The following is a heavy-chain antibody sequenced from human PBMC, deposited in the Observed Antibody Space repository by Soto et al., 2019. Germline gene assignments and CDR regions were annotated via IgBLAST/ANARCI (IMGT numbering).Heavy chain of an antibody. V-gene: IGHV4-61*01. D-gene: IGHD1-26*01. J-gene: IGHJ5*02. CDR1: GDSVSSDRYF. CDR3: ARIVVGATVDL. CDR2: ISYTGDT. Sequence: SETLSLTCSVSGDSVSSDRYFWTWIRQPPGKGLEWIAYISYTGDTNYNPSLKSRVTISVDTSRNQFSLTLTSVAAADTAVYFCARIVVGATVDLWGQGSLVTVSS.